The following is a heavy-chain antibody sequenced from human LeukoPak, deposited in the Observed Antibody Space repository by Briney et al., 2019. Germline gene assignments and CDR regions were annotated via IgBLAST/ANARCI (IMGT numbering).Heavy chain of an antibody. Sequence: GGSLRLSCAASGFTFSGYNMNWVRQAPGKGLEWVAFIRYDGSNKYYADSVKGRFTIFRDNSKNTVFLQMNSLRAEDTAVYYCARDATTYYYGSGSYGGAFDIWGQGTMVTVSS. CDR3: ARDATTYYYGSGSYGGAFDI. D-gene: IGHD3-10*01. CDR2: IRYDGSNK. J-gene: IGHJ3*02. V-gene: IGHV3-30*02. CDR1: GFTFSGYN.